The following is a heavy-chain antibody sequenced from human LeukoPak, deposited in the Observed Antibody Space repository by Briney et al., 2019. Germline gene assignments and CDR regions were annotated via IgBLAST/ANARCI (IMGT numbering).Heavy chain of an antibody. D-gene: IGHD2-2*01. CDR1: GGTFSSYA. J-gene: IGHJ4*02. CDR2: IIPIFGTA. CDR3: ARGAKEDIVVVPAAMGYFVY. V-gene: IGHV1-69*13. Sequence: ASVKVSCKASGGTFSSYAISWLRQAPGQGLEWMGGIIPIFGTANYAQKFQGRVTITADESTSTAYMELSSLRSEDTAVYYCARGAKEDIVVVPAAMGYFVYWGQGTLVTVSS.